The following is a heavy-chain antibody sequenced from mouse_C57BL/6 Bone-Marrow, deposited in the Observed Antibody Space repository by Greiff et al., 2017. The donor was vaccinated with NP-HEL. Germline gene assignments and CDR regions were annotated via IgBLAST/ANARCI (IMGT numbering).Heavy chain of an antibody. D-gene: IGHD2-4*01. CDR2: ISNGGGST. CDR3: ARHNDYDKGMDY. V-gene: IGHV5-12*01. J-gene: IGHJ4*01. Sequence: EVMLVESGGGLVQPGGSLKLSCAASGFTFSDYYMYWVRQTPEKRLEWVAYISNGGGSTYYPDTVKGRFTISRDNAKNTLYLQMSRLKSEDTAMYYCARHNDYDKGMDYWGQGTSVTVSS. CDR1: GFTFSDYY.